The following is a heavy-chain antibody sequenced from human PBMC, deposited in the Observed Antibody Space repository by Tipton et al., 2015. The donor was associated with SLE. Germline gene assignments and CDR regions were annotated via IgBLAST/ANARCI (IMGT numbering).Heavy chain of an antibody. V-gene: IGHV3-30*18. J-gene: IGHJ6*02. D-gene: IGHD3-22*01. CDR1: GFTFSSYG. Sequence: TLSLTCAASGFTFSSYGMHWVRQAPGKGLEWVAVIWYDGSNKYYADSVKGRFTISRDNSKNTLYLQMNSLRAEDTAVYYCAKAGGYYDSSGYTPYYYGMDVWGQGTTVTVSS. CDR3: AKAGGYYDSSGYTPYYYGMDV. CDR2: IWYDGSNK.